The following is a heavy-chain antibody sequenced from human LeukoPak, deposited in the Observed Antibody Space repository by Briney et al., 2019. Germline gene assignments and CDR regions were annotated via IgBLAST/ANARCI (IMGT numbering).Heavy chain of an antibody. CDR3: ASDYYYDSSGYDY. V-gene: IGHV3-21*01. J-gene: IGHJ4*02. D-gene: IGHD3-22*01. CDR2: ISSSSTYI. Sequence: GGSLRLSCAASGFTFSSYSMNWVRQAPGKGLEWVSSISSSSTYIYYADSVKGRFTISRDNAKNSLYLQMNSLRAEDTAVYYCASDYYYDSSGYDYWGQGTLVTVSS. CDR1: GFTFSSYS.